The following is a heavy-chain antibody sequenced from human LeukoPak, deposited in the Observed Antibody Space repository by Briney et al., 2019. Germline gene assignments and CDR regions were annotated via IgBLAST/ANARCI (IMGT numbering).Heavy chain of an antibody. V-gene: IGHV5-51*01. CDR2: IYPGDSDT. D-gene: IGHD2-21*02. Sequence: GESLKISCKGSGYSFTSYWIGWVRQVPGKGLEWMGIIYPGDSDTRYSPAFQGHATISADKSISTAYLQWSRLKASDTAMYYCARQRSYCGGDCSEQFDPWGQGTLVTVSS. CDR3: ARQRSYCGGDCSEQFDP. CDR1: GYSFTSYW. J-gene: IGHJ5*02.